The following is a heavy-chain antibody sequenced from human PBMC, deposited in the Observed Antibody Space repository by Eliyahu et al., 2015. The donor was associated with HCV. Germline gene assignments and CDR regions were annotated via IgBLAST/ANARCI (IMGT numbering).Heavy chain of an antibody. V-gene: IGHV4-59*01. CDR3: ASGGGGIAVTGTGGWFDP. D-gene: IGHD6-19*01. J-gene: IGHJ5*02. CDR1: GXSIXXXX. Sequence: QVQLQESGPRLVKPSETLSLTCTVXGXSIXXXXWSWIRQPPGKGLEWIGYIHYSGSTNYNPXLKNRVTISIDTSKNQFSLTLTSVTAADTAMYYCASGGGGIAVTGTGGWFDPWGQGTLVTVSS. CDR2: IHYSGST.